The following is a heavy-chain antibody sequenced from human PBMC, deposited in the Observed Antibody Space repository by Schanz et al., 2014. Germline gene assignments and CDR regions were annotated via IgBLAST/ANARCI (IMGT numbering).Heavy chain of an antibody. Sequence: EVQLVESGGGVVQPGRSLRLSCAASGFTFSTHAMHWVRQAPGKGLEWVSVIGVDGTTTYYADSVKGRFTISRDNAKNSLYLQMNSLRAEDTAVYFCAKIERNEDWGQGTLVTVSS. CDR2: IGVDGTTT. J-gene: IGHJ4*02. V-gene: IGHV3-23*04. CDR3: AKIERNED. D-gene: IGHD1-1*01. CDR1: GFTFSTHA.